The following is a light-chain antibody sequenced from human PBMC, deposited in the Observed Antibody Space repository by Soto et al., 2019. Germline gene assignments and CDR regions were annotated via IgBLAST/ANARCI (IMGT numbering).Light chain of an antibody. V-gene: IGLV1-40*01. CDR2: GNT. J-gene: IGLJ3*02. CDR3: QSYDSSLSGLWV. Sequence: QAVVTQPPSVSGAPGQRVTISCAWSSSNIGAGFDVHWYQQLPGTAPKLLIYGNTNRPSGVPDRFSGSKSGTSASLAITGVQSEDEADDYCQSYDSSLSGLWVFGGGTKVTVL. CDR1: SSNIGAGFD.